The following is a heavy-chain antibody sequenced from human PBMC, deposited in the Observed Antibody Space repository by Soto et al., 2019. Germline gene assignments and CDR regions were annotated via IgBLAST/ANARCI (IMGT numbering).Heavy chain of an antibody. V-gene: IGHV5-51*01. CDR1: GYSFTSYW. J-gene: IGHJ6*03. CDR3: ARSASIVVGPLDYYYYYMGV. CDR2: IYPGDSDT. D-gene: IGHD2-15*01. Sequence: PGESLKISCQGSGYSFTSYWVAWVRQMPGKGLELMGIIYPGDSDTRYNPSFQGQVTISADKSISTAYLQWSSLKASDSAMYYCARSASIVVGPLDYYYYYMGVWGTATTVTVSS.